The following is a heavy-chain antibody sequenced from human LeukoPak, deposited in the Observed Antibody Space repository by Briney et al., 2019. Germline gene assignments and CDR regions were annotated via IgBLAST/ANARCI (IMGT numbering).Heavy chain of an antibody. J-gene: IGHJ4*02. CDR2: ISGSSSYT. Sequence: GGSLRLSCAASGFTFSDYYMSWIRQAPGKGLESVSYISGSSSYTNYADSVKGRFTISRDNAKNSLYLQMNSLRAEDTAVYYCAREQVAVPGGDLWGQGTLVTVSS. V-gene: IGHV3-11*06. CDR1: GFTFSDYY. CDR3: AREQVAVPGGDL. D-gene: IGHD6-19*01.